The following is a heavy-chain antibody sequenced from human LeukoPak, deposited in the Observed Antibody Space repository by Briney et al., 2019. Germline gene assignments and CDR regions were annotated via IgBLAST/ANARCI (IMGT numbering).Heavy chain of an antibody. CDR1: GGSFSGYY. CDR3: ARGRFTYYYDSSGGWFDP. J-gene: IGHJ5*02. Sequence: SETPSLTCAVYGGSFSGYYWSWIRQPPGKGLEWIGEINHSGSTNYNPSLKSRVTISVDTSKNQFSLKLSSVTAADTAVYYCARGRFTYYYDSSGGWFDPWGQGTLVTVSS. V-gene: IGHV4-34*01. D-gene: IGHD3-22*01. CDR2: INHSGST.